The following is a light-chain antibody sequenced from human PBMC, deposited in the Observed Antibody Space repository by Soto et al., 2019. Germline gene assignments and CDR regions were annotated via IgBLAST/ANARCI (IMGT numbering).Light chain of an antibody. CDR1: SSNIGSNT. J-gene: IGLJ1*01. CDR3: AAWDDSLNGYV. Sequence: QSVLTQPPSASGTPGQRVTMSGSGSSSNIGSNTVNWYQQLPGTAPKLLIYTNNQRPSGVPDRFSGSKSGTSASLAISGLQSEDEADYYCAAWDDSLNGYVFGTGTKLTVL. V-gene: IGLV1-44*01. CDR2: TNN.